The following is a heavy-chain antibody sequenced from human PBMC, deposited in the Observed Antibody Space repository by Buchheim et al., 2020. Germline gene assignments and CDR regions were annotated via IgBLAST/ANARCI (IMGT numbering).Heavy chain of an antibody. CDR2: INHSCST. CDR3: ARDRLRPGYYYYYYGMDV. D-gene: IGHD2-21*02. J-gene: IGHJ6*02. Sequence: QVQLQQWGAGLLKPSETLSLTCAVYGGSFSGYYWCWIRQPPGKGLEWIGEINHSCSTNSNPSLKSRVTISIAPSKNQFSLKLSSVTAADTAVYYCARDRLRPGYYYYYYGMDVWGQGTT. CDR1: GGSFSGYY. V-gene: IGHV4-34*01.